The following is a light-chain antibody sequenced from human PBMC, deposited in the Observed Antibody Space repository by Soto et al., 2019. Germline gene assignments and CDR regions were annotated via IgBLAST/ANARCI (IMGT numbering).Light chain of an antibody. Sequence: ENWLPPYAGPLALSPGEIATLSCRSSQCVISNVLAWNEQNPGQAPRLLLYGASSRAAGIPDRFSGGGSGTDFTLTISRLEPEDFAVDSCQQYGSSPNTFGQGTRLEI. J-gene: IGKJ5*01. CDR3: QQYGSSPNT. CDR2: GAS. CDR1: QCVISNV. V-gene: IGKV3-20*01.